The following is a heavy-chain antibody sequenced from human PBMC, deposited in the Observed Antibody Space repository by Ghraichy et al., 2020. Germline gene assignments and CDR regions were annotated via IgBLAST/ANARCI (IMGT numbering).Heavy chain of an antibody. CDR1: GFSFNNYW. D-gene: IGHD2-15*01. CDR2: INSDGRGT. J-gene: IGHJ4*02. V-gene: IGHV3-74*01. CDR3: AREYCRGGRCFFGTGESQCEY. Sequence: GGSLRLSCAASGFSFNNYWMHWVRHAPGKGLVWVSRINSDGRGTIYADSVKGRFTISRDNARNTLYLQMSSLRAEDTAVYYCAREYCRGGRCFFGTGESQCEYWGQRTLVAVSS.